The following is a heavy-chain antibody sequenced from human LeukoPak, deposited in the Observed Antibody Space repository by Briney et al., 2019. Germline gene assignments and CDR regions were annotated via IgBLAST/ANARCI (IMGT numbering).Heavy chain of an antibody. CDR3: ASISSGSYYVFDY. J-gene: IGHJ4*02. V-gene: IGHV1-2*02. D-gene: IGHD1-26*01. Sequence: ASVKVSCKASGYTFTGYYMHWVRQAPRQGLEWMGWINPNSGGTNYAQKFQGRVTMTRDTSISTAYMELSRLRSDDTAVYYCASISSGSYYVFDYWGQGTLVTVSS. CDR1: GYTFTGYY. CDR2: INPNSGGT.